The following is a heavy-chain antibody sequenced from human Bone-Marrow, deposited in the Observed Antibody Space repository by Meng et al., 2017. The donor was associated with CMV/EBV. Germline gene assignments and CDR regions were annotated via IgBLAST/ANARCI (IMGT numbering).Heavy chain of an antibody. CDR1: GGSISSSSYY. CDR2: IYYSGST. Sequence: GSLRLSCTVSGGSISSSSYYWGWIRQPPGKGLEWIGSIYYSGSTYYNPSLKSRVTISVDTSKNQFSLKLSSVTAADTAVYYCARARSGGRYYYGMDVWGQGTTVTVSS. D-gene: IGHD1-26*01. J-gene: IGHJ6*02. CDR3: ARARSGGRYYYGMDV. V-gene: IGHV4-39*07.